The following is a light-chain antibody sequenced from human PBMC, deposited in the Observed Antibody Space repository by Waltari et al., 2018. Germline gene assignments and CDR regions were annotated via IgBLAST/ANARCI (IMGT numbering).Light chain of an antibody. Sequence: QSALTQPASVSGSPGQSITISCTATTSDVGNYNLVSRYQHHPAKTPNLIIYEVIKRPSGISNRFSGSNSGNTASLTISGLQAADEAEYYCCSYAVSTTIFGGGTKLTVL. CDR1: TSDVGNYNL. V-gene: IGLV2-23*02. CDR3: CSYAVSTTI. CDR2: EVI. J-gene: IGLJ2*01.